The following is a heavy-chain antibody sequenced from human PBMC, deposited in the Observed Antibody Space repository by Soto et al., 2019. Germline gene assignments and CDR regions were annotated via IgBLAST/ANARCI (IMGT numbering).Heavy chain of an antibody. V-gene: IGHV3-33*01. Sequence: GGSLRLSCAASGFTFSSYGMHWVRQAPGKGLEWVAVIWYDGSNKYYADSVKGRFTISRDNSKNTLYLQMNSLRAEDTAVYYCARDYCSSTSCQLREGRYFDYWGQGTLVTVSS. CDR3: ARDYCSSTSCQLREGRYFDY. D-gene: IGHD2-2*01. CDR2: IWYDGSNK. J-gene: IGHJ4*02. CDR1: GFTFSSYG.